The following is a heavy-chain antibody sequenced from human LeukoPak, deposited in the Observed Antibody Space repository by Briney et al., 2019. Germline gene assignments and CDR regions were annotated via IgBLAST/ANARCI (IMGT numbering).Heavy chain of an antibody. CDR3: ARARFPDFDWLPTPKEPYAFDI. J-gene: IGHJ3*02. CDR2: IYYSGST. V-gene: IGHV4-61*01. Sequence: SETLSLTCSVSGGSISSGPYFWSWIRQPPGKGLEWIGYIYYSGSTNYNPSLKSRVTISVDTSKNQFSLKLSSVTAADTAVYYCARARFPDFDWLPTPKEPYAFDIWGQGTMVTVSS. CDR1: GGSISSGPYF. D-gene: IGHD3-9*01.